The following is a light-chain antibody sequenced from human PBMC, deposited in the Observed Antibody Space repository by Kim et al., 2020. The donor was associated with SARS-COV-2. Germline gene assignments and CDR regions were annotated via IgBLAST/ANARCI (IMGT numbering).Light chain of an antibody. CDR3: QQSYSTPWT. J-gene: IGKJ1*01. CDR2: AAS. V-gene: IGKV1-39*01. Sequence: ASVGDRVTITCRERQSISGYLNWYQRKPGKAPKLLIYAASSLRSGVPSRFSGSGSGTDFTLIISSLQPEDFATYYCQQSYSTPWTFGRGTKVDIK. CDR1: QSISGY.